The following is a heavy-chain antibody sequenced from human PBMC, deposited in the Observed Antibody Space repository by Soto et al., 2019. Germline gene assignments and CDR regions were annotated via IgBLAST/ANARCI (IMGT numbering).Heavy chain of an antibody. Sequence: QVRLVESGGGVVQPGRSLRLSCEASGFAFTTFAMHWVRQCPGKGLEWLAIIWYDGSNIYYGDSVKGRFTISRDNSRNTLYLQMNSLTVEDTDLYYCARDNSGTPGHDGFDMWGRGTMVTVSS. CDR1: GFAFTTFA. CDR3: ARDNSGTPGHDGFDM. J-gene: IGHJ3*02. D-gene: IGHD1-1*01. CDR2: IWYDGSNI. V-gene: IGHV3-33*01.